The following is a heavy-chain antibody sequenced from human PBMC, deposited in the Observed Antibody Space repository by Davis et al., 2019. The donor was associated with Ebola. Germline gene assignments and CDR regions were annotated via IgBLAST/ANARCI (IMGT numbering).Heavy chain of an antibody. CDR2: IYYTGNA. D-gene: IGHD3-10*01. Sequence: PSETLSLTCTVSGVSISRHYWSWIRQPPGKRLEWFGSIYYTGNAYYNSSLASRATISVDTSKNQFSLKLTSVTAADTAMYYCSARGSSVWGQGTLVTVSS. CDR1: GVSISRHY. CDR3: SARGSSV. J-gene: IGHJ4*02. V-gene: IGHV4-59*03.